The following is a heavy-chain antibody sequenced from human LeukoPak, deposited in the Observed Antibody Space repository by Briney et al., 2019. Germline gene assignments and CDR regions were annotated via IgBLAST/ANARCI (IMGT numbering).Heavy chain of an antibody. V-gene: IGHV3-21*01. J-gene: IGHJ6*03. Sequence: PGGSLRLSCAASGFTFSSYSMNWVRQAPGKGLEWVSSISSSSSYIYHADSVKGRFTISRDNAKNSLYLQMNSLRAEDTAVYYCASIPPTVTAYYYYYMDVWGKGTTVTVSS. CDR3: ASIPPTVTAYYYYYMDV. D-gene: IGHD4-11*01. CDR2: ISSSSSYI. CDR1: GFTFSSYS.